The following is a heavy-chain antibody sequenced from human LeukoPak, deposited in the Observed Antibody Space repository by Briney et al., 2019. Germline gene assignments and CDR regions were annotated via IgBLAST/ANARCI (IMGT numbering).Heavy chain of an antibody. CDR3: TGNYYGSGSYADFDY. Sequence: GGSLRLSCAASGFTFSGSALHWVRQASGKGLEWVVRIRSTANGYATAYAASVKGRFTISRDDSKNTAYLQMDSLKTEDTAVYDCTGNYYGSGSYADFDYWGQGTLVTVSS. D-gene: IGHD3-10*01. CDR1: GFTFSGSA. V-gene: IGHV3-73*01. CDR2: IRSTANGYAT. J-gene: IGHJ4*02.